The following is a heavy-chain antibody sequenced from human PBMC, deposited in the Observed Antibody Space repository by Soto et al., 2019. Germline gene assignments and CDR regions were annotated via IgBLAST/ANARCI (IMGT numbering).Heavy chain of an antibody. CDR3: ARVGSYYDSSGYYLSFDY. CDR2: MNPNSGNT. V-gene: IGHV1-8*01. J-gene: IGHJ4*02. Sequence: QVQLVQSGAEVKKPGASVKVSCKASGYTFTSYDINWVRQATGQGLEWMGWMNPNSGNTGYAQKFQGRVTMTRNTSISTAYMELSSLRSEDTAVYYCARVGSYYDSSGYYLSFDYWGQGTLVTVSS. CDR1: GYTFTSYD. D-gene: IGHD3-22*01.